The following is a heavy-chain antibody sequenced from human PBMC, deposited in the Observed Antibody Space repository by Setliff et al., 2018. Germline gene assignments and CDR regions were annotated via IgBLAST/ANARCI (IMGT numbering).Heavy chain of an antibody. D-gene: IGHD3-10*01. J-gene: IGHJ4*02. CDR2: INHSGST. Sequence: PSETLSLTCAVYGGSSSGYYWSWIRQPPGKGLEWIGEINHSGSTNYNPSLKSRVTISIDTSKNQFSLKLSSVTAADTAVYYCARHTIAMSTIISYFDYWGQGTLVTVSS. CDR3: ARHTIAMSTIISYFDY. V-gene: IGHV4-34*01. CDR1: GGSSSGYY.